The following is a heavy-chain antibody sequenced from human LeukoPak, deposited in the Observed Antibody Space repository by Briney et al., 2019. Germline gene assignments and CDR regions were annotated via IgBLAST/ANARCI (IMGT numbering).Heavy chain of an antibody. V-gene: IGHV3-48*04. CDR1: GFTFSSYS. D-gene: IGHD2-2*01. CDR3: ATSSNAPGNH. CDR2: ISSSSTTI. J-gene: IGHJ5*02. Sequence: PGGSLRLSCAASGFTFSSYSMNWVRQAPGKGLEWVSYISSSSTTIYYADSLKGRFTISRDNAQNSLNLQMNSLRAEDTAVYYCATSSNAPGNHWGQGTLVTVSS.